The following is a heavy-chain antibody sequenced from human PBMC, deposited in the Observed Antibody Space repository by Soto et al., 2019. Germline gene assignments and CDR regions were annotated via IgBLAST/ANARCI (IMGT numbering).Heavy chain of an antibody. J-gene: IGHJ6*02. Sequence: QVQLVQSGAEVKKPGASVQVSCKASGYTFTTYALHWVRQARGERLEWMGWINAANGNTKYPKKFQGRVTISRDTSASTTFMELSSLRSEDTAVYYCGRSVVGATGEILYNAMDVWGQGTTVTVSS. CDR3: GRSVVGATGEILYNAMDV. CDR2: INAANGNT. CDR1: GYTFTTYA. D-gene: IGHD1-26*01. V-gene: IGHV1-3*01.